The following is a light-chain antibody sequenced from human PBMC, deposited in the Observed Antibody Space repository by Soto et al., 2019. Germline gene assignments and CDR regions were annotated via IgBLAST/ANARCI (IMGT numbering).Light chain of an antibody. V-gene: IGLV1-44*01. CDR2: NNN. CDR3: AAWDDSLNGYV. CDR1: STNIGNNA. J-gene: IGLJ1*01. Sequence: QSVLTQPPSASGTPGQRVTISCSGTSTNIGNNAVNWYQQLPGTAPKLLIYNNNQRPSGVPDRFSGSKSGTSASLAISGLQSDDEADSYCAAWDDSLNGYVFGTGTKVTVL.